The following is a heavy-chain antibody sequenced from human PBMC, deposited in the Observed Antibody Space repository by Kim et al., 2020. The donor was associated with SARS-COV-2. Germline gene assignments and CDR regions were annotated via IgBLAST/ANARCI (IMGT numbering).Heavy chain of an antibody. CDR1: GFVFSDYY. D-gene: IGHD3-9*01. J-gene: IGHJ6*02. V-gene: IGHV3-72*01. CDR2: IRNRANRYST. Sequence: GGSLRLSCTAFGFVFSDYYMDWVRQAPGKGPEWVGRIRNRANRYSTDFAASVKGRFSISRDDSKSTVYLQMDNLLAEDTAVYYCTRTVRFFDMDVWGQGTTVTVSS. CDR3: TRTVRFFDMDV.